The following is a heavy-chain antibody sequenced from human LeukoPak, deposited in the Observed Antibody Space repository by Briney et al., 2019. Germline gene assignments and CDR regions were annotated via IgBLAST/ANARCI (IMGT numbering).Heavy chain of an antibody. CDR3: ASLTTWFDY. Sequence: TGGSLRLSCAASGFTFSTFAMIWVRQPPGKGLEWVSSIFPSGGEIHYADSVRGRFTISRDNSKNTLYLQMNSLRAEDTAVYYCASLTTWFDYWGQGTLVTVSS. V-gene: IGHV3-23*01. J-gene: IGHJ4*02. CDR2: IFPSGGEI. D-gene: IGHD4/OR15-4a*01. CDR1: GFTFSTFA.